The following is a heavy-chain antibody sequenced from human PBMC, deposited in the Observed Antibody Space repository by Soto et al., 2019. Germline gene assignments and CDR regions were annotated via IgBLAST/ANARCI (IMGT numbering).Heavy chain of an antibody. Sequence: SETLSLTCTVSGGSISSYYWSWIRQPPGKGLEWIGYIYYSGSTNYNPSLKSRVTISVDTSKNQFSLKLSSVTAADTAVYYCARLGTGGSGSYYSIRAFDIRGQGTTVTVSS. V-gene: IGHV4-59*08. CDR1: GGSISSYY. CDR3: ARLGTGGSGSYYSIRAFDI. D-gene: IGHD3-10*01. J-gene: IGHJ3*02. CDR2: IYYSGST.